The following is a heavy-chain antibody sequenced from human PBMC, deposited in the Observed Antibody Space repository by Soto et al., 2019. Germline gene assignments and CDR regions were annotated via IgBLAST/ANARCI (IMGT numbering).Heavy chain of an antibody. CDR2: IIPMFGTA. D-gene: IGHD3-3*01. J-gene: IGHJ6*02. CDR1: GGSFSSYT. Sequence: SVKVSCKASGGSFSSYTISWVQQAPGQGLEWMGGIIPMFGTANYAQKFQGSVTISADESTSTAYMELRSLRSDDTAVYYCARVEGRFLEWLFPPAYGMDVWGQGTTVTVSS. V-gene: IGHV1-69*13. CDR3: ARVEGRFLEWLFPPAYGMDV.